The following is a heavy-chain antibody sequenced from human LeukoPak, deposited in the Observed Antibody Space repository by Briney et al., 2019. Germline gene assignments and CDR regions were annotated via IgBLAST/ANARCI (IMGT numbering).Heavy chain of an antibody. CDR3: ARGGFVLMVYAID. Sequence: GGSLRLSCAASGFTFSSYAMHWVRQAPGKGLEWVAVISYDGSNKYYADSVKGRFTISRDNSKNTLYLQMNSLRAEDTAVYYCARGGFVLMVYAIDWGQGTLVTVSS. V-gene: IGHV3-30*04. J-gene: IGHJ4*02. CDR2: ISYDGSNK. D-gene: IGHD2-8*01. CDR1: GFTFSSYA.